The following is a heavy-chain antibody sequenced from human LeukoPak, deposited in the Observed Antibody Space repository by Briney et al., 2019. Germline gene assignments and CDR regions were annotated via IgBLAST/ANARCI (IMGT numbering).Heavy chain of an antibody. CDR1: GGSISSYY. D-gene: IGHD5-12*01. CDR3: ARGDDSGYDEGGFGY. Sequence: SETLSLTCTVSGGSISSYYWSWIRQPPGKGLEWIGFIYYSGSTNYNPSLKSRVTISVDTSKNQFSLKLSSVTAADTAVYYCARGDDSGYDEGGFGYWGQGTLVTVSS. CDR2: IYYSGST. J-gene: IGHJ4*02. V-gene: IGHV4-59*01.